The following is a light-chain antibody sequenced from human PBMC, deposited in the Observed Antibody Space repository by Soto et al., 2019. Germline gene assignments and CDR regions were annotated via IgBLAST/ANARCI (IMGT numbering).Light chain of an antibody. J-gene: IGKJ4*01. CDR1: EDINNY. V-gene: IGKV1-33*01. Sequence: DMQMTQSPSSLSASVGDRVTITCQASEDINNYLNWYQQKPGKAPKLLIYEASTLETGVPSRFSGSGSGTDFTFTISSLQPEDTGIYYCQQYDELPSLTFGGGTKVEIK. CDR3: QQYDELPSLT. CDR2: EAS.